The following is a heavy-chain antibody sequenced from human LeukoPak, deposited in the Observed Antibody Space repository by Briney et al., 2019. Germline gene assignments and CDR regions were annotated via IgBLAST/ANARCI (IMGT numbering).Heavy chain of an antibody. V-gene: IGHV3-7*01. J-gene: IGHJ4*02. CDR1: GFTFSSYW. CDR3: AREYGSGYFDY. Sequence: GGSLRLSCAASGFTFSSYWMSWVRQAPGKGLEWVANIKQDGSEKYHVDSVKGRFTISRDNAKNSLYLQMNSLRAEDTAVYYCAREYGSGYFDYWGQGTLVTVSS. D-gene: IGHD3-10*01. CDR2: IKQDGSEK.